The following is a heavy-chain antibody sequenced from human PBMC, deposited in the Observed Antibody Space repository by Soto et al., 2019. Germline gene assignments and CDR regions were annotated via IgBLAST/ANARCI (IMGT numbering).Heavy chain of an antibody. CDR1: GYTFTSYG. CDR3: ARNVLRYFGSCKSVPPYFGY. Sequence: ASVKVSCKASGYTFTSYGISWVRQAPGQGLEWMGWISAYNGNTNYAQKLQGRVTMTTDTSTSTAYMELRSLRSDDTAVYYCARNVLRYFGSCKSVPPYFGYWRKGTLVTVCS. V-gene: IGHV1-18*01. J-gene: IGHJ4*02. CDR2: ISAYNGNT. D-gene: IGHD3-9*01.